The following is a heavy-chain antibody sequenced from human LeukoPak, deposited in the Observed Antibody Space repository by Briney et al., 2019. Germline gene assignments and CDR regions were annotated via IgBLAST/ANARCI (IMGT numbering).Heavy chain of an antibody. V-gene: IGHV4-59*01. CDR2: IYYSGST. CDR3: ARFDTAMVTH. D-gene: IGHD5-18*01. J-gene: IGHJ4*02. CDR1: GGSISSYY. Sequence: SEALSLTCTVSGGSISSYYWSWIRQPPGKGLEWIGYIYYSGSTNYNPSLKSRVTISVDTSKNQFSLKLSSVTAADTAVYYCARFDTAMVTHWGQGTLVTVSS.